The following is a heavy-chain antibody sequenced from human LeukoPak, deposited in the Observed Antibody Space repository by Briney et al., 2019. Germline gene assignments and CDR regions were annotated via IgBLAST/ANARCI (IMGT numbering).Heavy chain of an antibody. D-gene: IGHD3-3*01. Sequence: GGSLRLSCAASGFTFRSYWMSWVRQAPGKGLEWVAVISYDGSNKYYADSVKGRFTISRDNSKNTLYLQMNSLRAEDTAVYYCARPQSFLEWLFDYWGQGTLVTVSS. CDR3: ARPQSFLEWLFDY. CDR1: GFTFRSYW. V-gene: IGHV3-30-3*01. CDR2: ISYDGSNK. J-gene: IGHJ4*02.